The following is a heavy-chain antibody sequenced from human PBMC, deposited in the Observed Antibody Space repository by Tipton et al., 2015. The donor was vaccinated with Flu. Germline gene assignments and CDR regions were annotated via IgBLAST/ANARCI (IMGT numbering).Heavy chain of an antibody. CDR1: TDSISAYY. V-gene: IGHV4-59*12. Sequence: TLSLTCTFSTDSISAYYWSWIRQPPGKGLEWIGYIYFSGSTTYNPSLKSRVTISVDTSKNQFSLKLSSVTAADTAVYYCARGLYGSGSYQRRYFDYWGQGTLVTVSS. D-gene: IGHD3-10*01. J-gene: IGHJ4*02. CDR3: ARGLYGSGSYQRRYFDY. CDR2: IYFSGST.